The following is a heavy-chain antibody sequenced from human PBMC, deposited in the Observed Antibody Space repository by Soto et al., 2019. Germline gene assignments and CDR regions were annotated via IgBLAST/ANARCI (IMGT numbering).Heavy chain of an antibody. CDR2: ISNDGSNT. Sequence: QVQLVESGGDMVQPGRSLRLSCAASGFTLSSNPMHWVRRAPGKGPEWLAVISNDGSNTYHADSVKGRFTISRDNSNNMLFLQMNSLGSDDTAVYYCARERGSSGRAGWFDPWGQGTLVSVSS. CDR3: ARERGSSGRAGWFDP. J-gene: IGHJ5*02. CDR1: GFTLSSNP. V-gene: IGHV3-30-3*01. D-gene: IGHD6-6*01.